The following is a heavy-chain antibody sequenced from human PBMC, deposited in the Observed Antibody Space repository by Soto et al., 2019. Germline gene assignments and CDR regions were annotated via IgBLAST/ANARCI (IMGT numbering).Heavy chain of an antibody. V-gene: IGHV3-48*02. J-gene: IGHJ4*02. CDR2: ISSSSSTI. CDR3: ARDRGEGWELKLFDY. D-gene: IGHD1-26*01. Sequence: GGSLRLSCAASGFTFSSYSMNWVRQAPGKGLEWVSYISSSSSTIYYADSVKGRFTISRDNAKNSLYLQMNSLRDEDTAVYYCARDRGEGWELKLFDYWGQGTLVTVSS. CDR1: GFTFSSYS.